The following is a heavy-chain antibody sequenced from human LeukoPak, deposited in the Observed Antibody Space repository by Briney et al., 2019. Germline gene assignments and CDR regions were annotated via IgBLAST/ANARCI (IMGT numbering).Heavy chain of an antibody. CDR2: IYYSGST. Sequence: SETLSLTCTVSGGSISSHYWSWIRQPPGKGLEWIGYIYYSGSTNYNPSLKSRVTISVDTSKNQFFLNLSSVTAADTAVYYCARGDGYNNDYWGQGTLVTVSS. CDR3: ARGDGYNNDY. V-gene: IGHV4-59*11. D-gene: IGHD5-24*01. J-gene: IGHJ4*02. CDR1: GGSISSHY.